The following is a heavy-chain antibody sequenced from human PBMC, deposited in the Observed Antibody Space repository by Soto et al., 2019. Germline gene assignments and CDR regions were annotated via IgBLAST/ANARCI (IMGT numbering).Heavy chain of an antibody. Sequence: QVQLVQSGAEVKKPGSSVKVSCKASGGTFSSYAISWVRQAPGQGLEWMGGIIPISETTNYAQKFQGRVTITADESKSTAYMELSSRRSEDTAVYYCARSQGSSTSLENYYYYYDGMDVWGQGTTVTVSS. CDR3: ARSQGSSTSLENYYYYYDGMDV. J-gene: IGHJ6*02. V-gene: IGHV1-69*01. D-gene: IGHD2-2*01. CDR2: IIPISETT. CDR1: GGTFSSYA.